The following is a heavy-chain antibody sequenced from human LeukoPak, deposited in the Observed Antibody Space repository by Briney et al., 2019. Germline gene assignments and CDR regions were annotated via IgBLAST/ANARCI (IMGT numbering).Heavy chain of an antibody. J-gene: IGHJ4*02. CDR1: GGSVSSSTYY. V-gene: IGHV4-39*01. D-gene: IGHD4-17*01. Sequence: PSETLSLTCSVSGGSVSSSTYYWGWIRQPPGKGLEWIGSMYHGGSTYYNPSLKSRVTISVDTSKNQFSLKLSSLTAADSAVYYCARRNSGDFWGYWGQGTLVTVSS. CDR2: MYHGGST. CDR3: ARRNSGDFWGY.